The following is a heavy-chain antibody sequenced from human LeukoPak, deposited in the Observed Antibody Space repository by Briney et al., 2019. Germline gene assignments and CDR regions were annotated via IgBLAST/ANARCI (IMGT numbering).Heavy chain of an antibody. J-gene: IGHJ3*02. D-gene: IGHD3-22*01. Sequence: SETLSLTCAVYGGSFSGYYWSWIRQPPGKGLEWIGEINHSGSTNYNPSLKSRVTISVDTSKNQFSLKLSSVTAADTAAYYCAREFHSGYYYLGAFDIWGQGTMVSVSS. CDR3: AREFHSGYYYLGAFDI. CDR1: GGSFSGYY. CDR2: INHSGST. V-gene: IGHV4-34*01.